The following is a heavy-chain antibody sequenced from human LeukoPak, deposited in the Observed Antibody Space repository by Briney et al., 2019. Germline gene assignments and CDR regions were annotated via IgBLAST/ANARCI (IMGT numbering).Heavy chain of an antibody. CDR1: GFTFDDYA. Sequence: PGGSLRLSCAASGFTFDDYAMHWVRQAPGKGLEWVSGISGNSGSIGYADSVKGRFTISRDNAKNSLYLQMNSLRAEDTALYYCAKDMVPYCSRTSCYTNFDDWGQGTLVTVSS. V-gene: IGHV3-9*01. D-gene: IGHD2-2*02. CDR2: ISGNSGSI. J-gene: IGHJ4*02. CDR3: AKDMVPYCSRTSCYTNFDD.